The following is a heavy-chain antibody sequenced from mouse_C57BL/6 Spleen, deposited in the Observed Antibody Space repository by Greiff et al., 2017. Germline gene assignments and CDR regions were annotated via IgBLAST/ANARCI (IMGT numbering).Heavy chain of an antibody. CDR2: IYPGDGDT. V-gene: IGHV1-82*01. D-gene: IGHD1-1*01. CDR1: GSAFSSSW. J-gene: IGHJ2*01. Sequence: QVQLQQSGPELVKPGASVKISCKASGSAFSSSWMNWVKQRPGKGLEWIGRIYPGDGDTNYNGKFKGKATLTADKSSSTAYMQLSSLTSEDSAVYFCAREITTVVGYYFDYWGQGTTLTVSS. CDR3: AREITTVVGYYFDY.